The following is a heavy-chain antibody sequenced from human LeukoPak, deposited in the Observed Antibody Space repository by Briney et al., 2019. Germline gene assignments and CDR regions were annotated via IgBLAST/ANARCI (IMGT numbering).Heavy chain of an antibody. Sequence: KPSETLSLTCTVSGGSISSYYWSWIRQPAGKGLEWIGRIYASGSTNYNPSLKSRVTMPVDTSKSQFSLKLISVTAADTAVYYCARDPRGIVGANHNWFDPWGQGTLVTVSS. CDR2: IYASGST. D-gene: IGHD1-26*01. CDR1: GGSISSYY. J-gene: IGHJ5*02. V-gene: IGHV4-4*07. CDR3: ARDPRGIVGANHNWFDP.